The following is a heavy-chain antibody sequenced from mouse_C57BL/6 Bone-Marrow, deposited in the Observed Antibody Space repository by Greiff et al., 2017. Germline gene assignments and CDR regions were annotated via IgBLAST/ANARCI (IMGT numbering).Heavy chain of an antibody. D-gene: IGHD4-1*01. Sequence: QVQLQQSGAELVRPGASVTLSCKASGYTFTDYEMHWVKQTPVHGLEWIGAIDPETGGTAYHQKFKGKAILTADKSSSTAYMELRSLTSEDSAVYYCTQTGWFAYWGQGTLVTVSA. CDR2: IDPETGGT. CDR1: GYTFTDYE. CDR3: TQTGWFAY. V-gene: IGHV1-15*01. J-gene: IGHJ3*01.